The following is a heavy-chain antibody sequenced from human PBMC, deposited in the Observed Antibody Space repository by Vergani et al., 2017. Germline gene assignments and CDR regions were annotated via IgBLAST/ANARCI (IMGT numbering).Heavy chain of an antibody. D-gene: IGHD2-2*01. Sequence: EVQLLKSGGGLVQPGGSLRLSCAASGFTFSSYAMSWVRQAPGKGLEWVSAISGSGGSTYYADSVKGRFTITRDNSKNTLYLQMNSLRAEDTAVYYCARAGYYSSTSCPTNYYYYYMDVWGKGTTVTVSS. J-gene: IGHJ6*03. CDR2: ISGSGGST. V-gene: IGHV3-23*01. CDR1: GFTFSSYA. CDR3: ARAGYYSSTSCPTNYYYYYMDV.